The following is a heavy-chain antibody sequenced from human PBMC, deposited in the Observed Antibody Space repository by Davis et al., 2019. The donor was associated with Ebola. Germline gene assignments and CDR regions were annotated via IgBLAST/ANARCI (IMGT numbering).Heavy chain of an antibody. Sequence: PSETLSLTCAVYGGSFSGYYWSWIRQPPGKGLEWIGEINHSGSTNYNPSLKSRVTISVDTSKNQFSLKLSSVTAADTAVYYCARARRFLEWLSLYYFDYWGQGTLVTVSS. J-gene: IGHJ4*02. CDR2: INHSGST. CDR3: ARARRFLEWLSLYYFDY. D-gene: IGHD3-3*01. V-gene: IGHV4-34*01. CDR1: GGSFSGYY.